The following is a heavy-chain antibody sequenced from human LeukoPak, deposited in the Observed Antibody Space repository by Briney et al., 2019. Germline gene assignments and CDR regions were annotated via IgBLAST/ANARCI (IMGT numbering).Heavy chain of an antibody. CDR2: ISAYNGNT. CDR1: GYTSTSYG. V-gene: IGHV1-18*01. Sequence: ASVKVSCKASGYTSTSYGISWVRQAPGQGLEWMGWISAYNGNTNYAQKLQGRVTMTTDTSTSTAYMELRSLRSDDTAVYYCARGYYDSSGYPWGAFDIWGQGTMVTVSS. J-gene: IGHJ3*02. CDR3: ARGYYDSSGYPWGAFDI. D-gene: IGHD3-22*01.